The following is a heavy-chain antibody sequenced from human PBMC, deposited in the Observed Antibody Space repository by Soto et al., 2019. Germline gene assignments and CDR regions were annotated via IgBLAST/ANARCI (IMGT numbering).Heavy chain of an antibody. D-gene: IGHD3-16*02. CDR2: TYYRSKWYN. CDR3: ARAGMWGSYRYTDDAIHI. V-gene: IGHV6-1*01. Sequence: SQTLSLTCAISGDSVSSNSAAWNWIRQSPSRGLEWLGRTYYRSKWYNDYAVSVKSRITINPDTSKNQFSLQLNSVTPEDTAVYYCARAGMWGSYRYTDDAIHIWGQGTMVTVSS. CDR1: GDSVSSNSAA. J-gene: IGHJ3*02.